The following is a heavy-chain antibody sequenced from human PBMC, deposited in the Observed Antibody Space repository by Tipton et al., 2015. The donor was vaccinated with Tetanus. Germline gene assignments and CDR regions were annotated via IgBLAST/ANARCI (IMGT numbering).Heavy chain of an antibody. CDR3: ARATSTGPAYNWFDP. CDR2: VSYSGRT. CDR1: GGSISGHY. Sequence: TLSLTCTISGGSISGHYWNWIRQPPGKGLEWLAYVSYSGRTNSNYSLKSRITISQDTSKNQFSLRLTSVTAADTAVYYCARATSTGPAYNWFDPWGQGTLVTVSS. D-gene: IGHD2-8*02. J-gene: IGHJ5*02. V-gene: IGHV4-59*11.